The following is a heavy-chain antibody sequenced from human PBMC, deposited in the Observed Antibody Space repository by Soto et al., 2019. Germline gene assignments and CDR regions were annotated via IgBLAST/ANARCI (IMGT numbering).Heavy chain of an antibody. CDR3: ARDRLRCYDSSGFYS. CDR1: GYRFSSYG. D-gene: IGHD3-22*01. V-gene: IGHV1-18*01. CDR2: IDPNNGNR. J-gene: IGHJ4*02. Sequence: QVQLVQSGAELRQPGASVKVSCQAYGYRFSSYGVHLLRQAPGQGLEWMGWIDPNNGNRNYAQKFEDRLSMTTATSTNTIYMELKSLKSDDTAIYYCARDRLRCYDSSGFYSWGQGTLVTVSS.